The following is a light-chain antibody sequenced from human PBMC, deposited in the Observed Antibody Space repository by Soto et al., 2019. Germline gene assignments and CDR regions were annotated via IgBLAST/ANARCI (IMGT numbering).Light chain of an antibody. CDR3: CSSAPESTYV. CDR1: SDDVGAYNS. Sequence: QSALAQPASVSGSPGQSITISCTGTSDDVGAYNSVSWYQQLPHKAPQVILYKGTQRPSGVSSRFSGPTSGNAASLTISGLQADDEADYFCCSSAPESTYVFGTGTKVTVL. V-gene: IGLV2-23*01. J-gene: IGLJ1*01. CDR2: KGT.